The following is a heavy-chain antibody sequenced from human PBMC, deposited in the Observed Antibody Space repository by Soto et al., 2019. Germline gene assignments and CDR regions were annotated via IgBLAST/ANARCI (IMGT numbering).Heavy chain of an antibody. CDR2: ISGSGGST. CDR1: GFTFSNYA. D-gene: IGHD2-15*01. Sequence: GGSLRLSCAASGFTFSNYAMSWVRQSPGKGLEWVSGISGSGGSTYYADSVKGRFTISRDKAKNTLNLQMNSLRAEDTAVYYCAKENLGGSCLCSGYDNWGQGTLVTVSS. V-gene: IGHV3-23*01. J-gene: IGHJ4*02. CDR3: AKENLGGSCLCSGYDN.